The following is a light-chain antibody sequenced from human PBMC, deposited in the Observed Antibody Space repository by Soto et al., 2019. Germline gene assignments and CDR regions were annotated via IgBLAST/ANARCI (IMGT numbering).Light chain of an antibody. CDR1: QSVSSN. CDR3: QQYNNWPHS. CDR2: GAS. V-gene: IGKV3-15*01. J-gene: IGKJ2*01. Sequence: EIVVTQSPATLSLSPGQRATLSCRASQSVSSNLAWYQQILGQAPRLLISGASTRATGIPARFTGSGSGTEFTLTISSLQPEDFAVYYCQQYNNWPHSFGQGTKVDIK.